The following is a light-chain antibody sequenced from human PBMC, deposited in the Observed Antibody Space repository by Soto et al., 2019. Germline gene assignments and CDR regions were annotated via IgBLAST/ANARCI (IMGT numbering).Light chain of an antibody. V-gene: IGLV2-14*01. CDR2: EVS. Sequence: QSALTQPASVSGSPGQSITISCTGTSSDVGEYNYVSWYQQHPGKAPKLMIYEVSNRPSGVSNRFSGSKSGSTASLTISGLQAEDEADYHCTSYTRDTALVFGTGTKLTVL. J-gene: IGLJ1*01. CDR3: TSYTRDTALV. CDR1: SSDVGEYNY.